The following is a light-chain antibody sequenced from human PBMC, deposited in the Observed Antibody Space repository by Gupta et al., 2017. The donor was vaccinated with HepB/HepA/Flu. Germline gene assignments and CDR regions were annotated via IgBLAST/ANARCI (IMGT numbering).Light chain of an antibody. Sequence: DIQLTQSPSFLSASVGDRVTITCRASQGIYNYLAWYQQKPGKAPNLLIHTASTLQGGVPSRFSGSGSGTEFTLTISSLQPEDFATYYCQQRSNYPITFGQGTRLEIK. V-gene: IGKV1-9*01. CDR2: TAS. CDR3: QQRSNYPIT. CDR1: QGIYNY. J-gene: IGKJ5*01.